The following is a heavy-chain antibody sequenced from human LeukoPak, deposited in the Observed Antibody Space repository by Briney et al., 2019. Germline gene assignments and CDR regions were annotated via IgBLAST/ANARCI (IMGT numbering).Heavy chain of an antibody. CDR1: GGSISSSSYY. V-gene: IGHV4-39*07. Sequence: SETLSLTCTVSGGSISSSSYYWGWIRQPPGKGLEWIGSIYYSGSTNYNPSLKSRVTISVDTSKNQFSLKLSSVTAADTAVYYCARVDRLYCSSTSCYCMDVWGKGTTVTVSS. CDR3: ARVDRLYCSSTSCYCMDV. D-gene: IGHD2-2*01. J-gene: IGHJ6*03. CDR2: IYYSGST.